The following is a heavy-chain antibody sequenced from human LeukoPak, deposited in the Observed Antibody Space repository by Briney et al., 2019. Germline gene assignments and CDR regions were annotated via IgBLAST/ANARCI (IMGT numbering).Heavy chain of an antibody. CDR3: ARALMVRGVKGGGGVPYYFDY. D-gene: IGHD3-10*01. J-gene: IGHJ4*02. CDR1: GGSFSGYY. V-gene: IGHV4-34*09. CDR2: INHSGST. Sequence: SETLSLTCAVYGGSFSGYYWSWIRQPPGKGLEWIGEINHSGSTNYNPSLKSRVTISVDTSKSQFSLKLSSVTAADTAVYYCARALMVRGVKGGGGVPYYFDYWGQGTLVTVSS.